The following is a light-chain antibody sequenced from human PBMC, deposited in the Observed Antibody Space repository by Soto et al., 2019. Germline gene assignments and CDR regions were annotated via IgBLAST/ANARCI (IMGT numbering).Light chain of an antibody. CDR1: QSISSW. CDR3: QQYGSSGT. Sequence: DIQMTQSPSTLFASVGDRVTITCRASQSISSWLAWYQQKPGNAPKLLIYKASSLESGVPSRFSGSGSGTDFTLTISRLEPEDFAVYYCQQYGSSGTFGQGTKVDIK. V-gene: IGKV1-5*03. CDR2: KAS. J-gene: IGKJ1*01.